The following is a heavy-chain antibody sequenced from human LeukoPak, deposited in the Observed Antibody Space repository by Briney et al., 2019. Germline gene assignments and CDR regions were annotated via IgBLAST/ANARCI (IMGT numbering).Heavy chain of an antibody. Sequence: PGGSLRLSCAASGFTFSSYEMNWVRQAPGKGLEWVSYISSSGSTIYYADSVKGRFTITKDNAKNSLYLQMNSLRAEDTAVYYCAELGITMIGGVWGKGTTVTISS. CDR2: ISSSGSTI. D-gene: IGHD3-10*02. J-gene: IGHJ6*04. CDR1: GFTFSSYE. CDR3: AELGITMIGGV. V-gene: IGHV3-48*03.